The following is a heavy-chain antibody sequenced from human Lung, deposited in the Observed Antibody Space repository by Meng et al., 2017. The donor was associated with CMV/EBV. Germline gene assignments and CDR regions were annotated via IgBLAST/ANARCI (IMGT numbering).Heavy chain of an antibody. J-gene: IGHJ4*02. CDR3: VREGGQWFY. Sequence: LVEAGVGLGEPGGSLRCSCAADEFTLRKYWMHWVRQVPGKAPVLVARIDSQESSMTYASSVKGRFTVSRDNGKNTLYLQMNSLRIEDTAVYYCVREGGQWFYWGQGTLVTVSS. CDR1: EFTLRKYW. V-gene: IGHV3-74*03. CDR2: IDSQESSM. D-gene: IGHD3-22*01.